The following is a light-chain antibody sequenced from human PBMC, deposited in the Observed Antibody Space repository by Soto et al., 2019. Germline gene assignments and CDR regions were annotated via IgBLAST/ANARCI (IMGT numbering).Light chain of an antibody. CDR3: QSYDSTLSARYV. V-gene: IGLV1-44*01. J-gene: IGLJ1*01. Sequence: QSVLTQPPSASGTPGQRVTISCSGSNSNIGSNTVNWYQQLPGTAPKLLIYYDNLRPSGVPDRISGSKSGTSASLAISGLQSDDEADYYCQSYDSTLSARYVFGTGTKVTVL. CDR2: YDN. CDR1: NSNIGSNT.